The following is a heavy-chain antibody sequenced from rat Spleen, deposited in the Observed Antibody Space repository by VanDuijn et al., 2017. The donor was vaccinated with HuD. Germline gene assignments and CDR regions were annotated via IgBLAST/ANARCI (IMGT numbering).Heavy chain of an antibody. J-gene: IGHJ1*01. CDR3: VGAGYLRDWYFDF. CDR2: ISTGGGNT. D-gene: IGHD2-2*01. CDR1: GFTFSDYY. V-gene: IGHV5-25*01. Sequence: EVQLVESDGGLVQPGRSLKLSCAASGFTFSDYYMTWVRQTPTKSLDWVASISTGGGNTYYRDSVKGRFTISRDNTKSILYLQMDSLESEDTATYYCVGAGYLRDWYFDFWGPGTMVTVSS.